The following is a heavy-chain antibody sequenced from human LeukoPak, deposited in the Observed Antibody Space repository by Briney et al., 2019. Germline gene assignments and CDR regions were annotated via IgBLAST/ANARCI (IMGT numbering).Heavy chain of an antibody. CDR1: GYTFTGYY. J-gene: IGHJ4*02. Sequence: ASVKVSCKASGYTFTGYYLHWVRQAPGQGLEWMGCITPYSDGTIYAQKFQGRVTMTRDTSTSTVYMELSSLRSEDTAVYYCARAGSGSSGYIYWGQGTLVTVSS. CDR3: ARAGSGSSGYIY. V-gene: IGHV1-2*02. D-gene: IGHD3-22*01. CDR2: ITPYSDGT.